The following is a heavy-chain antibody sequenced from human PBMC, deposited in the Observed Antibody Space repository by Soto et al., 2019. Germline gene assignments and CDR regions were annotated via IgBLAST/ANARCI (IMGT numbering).Heavy chain of an antibody. J-gene: IGHJ6*02. CDR2: VISDGITT. CDR1: GFTFSTYW. V-gene: IGHV3-74*01. CDR3: AREGCSGGNCSPNSFYGMHX. Sequence: GGSLRLSCAASGFTFSTYWMHWVRQAPGKGLVWVSSVISDGITTSYAYSVKGRFTISRDNANNTLYMQMKSLRAEDTAVYYCAREGCSGGNCSPNSFYGMHXWGQATTVTVS. D-gene: IGHD2-15*01.